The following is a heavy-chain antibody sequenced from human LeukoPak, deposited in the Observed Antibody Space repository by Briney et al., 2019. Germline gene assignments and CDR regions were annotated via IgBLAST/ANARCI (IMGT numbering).Heavy chain of an antibody. Sequence: GGSLRLSCAASGFTFSSYAMHWVRQAPGKGLEYVSAISSNGGSTYYANSVRGRFTISRDNSKNTLYLQMGSLRAEDMAVYYCARSAYSSGWYWRAFDIWGQGTMVTVSS. CDR1: GFTFSSYA. CDR3: ARSAYSSGWYWRAFDI. V-gene: IGHV3-64*01. D-gene: IGHD6-19*01. CDR2: ISSNGGST. J-gene: IGHJ3*02.